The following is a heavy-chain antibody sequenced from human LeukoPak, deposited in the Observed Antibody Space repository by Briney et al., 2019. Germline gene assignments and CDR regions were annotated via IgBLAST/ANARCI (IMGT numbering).Heavy chain of an antibody. J-gene: IGHJ4*02. D-gene: IGHD3-22*01. CDR1: GYTFTSYA. Sequence: GASVKVSCKASGYTFTSYAMHWVRQAPGQRLEWMGWINAGNGYTKYSQKFQGRVTITRDTSASTAYMELSSLRSEDTAVYYCARVGYYDSSGYYYLNYYFNYWGQGTLVTVSS. CDR3: ARVGYYDSSGYYYLNYYFNY. CDR2: INAGNGYT. V-gene: IGHV1-3*01.